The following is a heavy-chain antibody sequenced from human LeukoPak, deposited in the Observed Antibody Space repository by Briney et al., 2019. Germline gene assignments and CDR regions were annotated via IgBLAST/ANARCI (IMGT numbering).Heavy chain of an antibody. CDR1: GFTFSDHY. CDR2: ITKKADSYTT. CDR3: ARAFYDSGNHLPDY. V-gene: IGHV3-72*01. Sequence: GGSLRLSCAASGFTFSDHYMDWVREAPGKGLEWVGRITKKADSYTTVYAASVKGRFTISRDDSKNSLYLQMNSLKTEDTAVYYCARAFYDSGNHLPDYWGQGTLVTVSS. J-gene: IGHJ4*02. D-gene: IGHD3-10*01.